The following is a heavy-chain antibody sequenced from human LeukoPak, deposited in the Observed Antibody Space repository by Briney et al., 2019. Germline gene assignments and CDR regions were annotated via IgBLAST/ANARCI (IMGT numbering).Heavy chain of an antibody. CDR2: IRYDGSDK. CDR3: ARDWDYNFWSNYDH. D-gene: IGHD3-3*01. CDR1: GFNFNQYG. Sequence: GGSLRVSCVTSGFNFNQYGMHWVRQAPGKGLEWVSYIRYDGSDKHYADSVKGRFTISRDDSKNTLYLQMSSLRAEDTAVYYCARDWDYNFWSNYDHWGQGNLVTVSS. J-gene: IGHJ4*02. V-gene: IGHV3-30*02.